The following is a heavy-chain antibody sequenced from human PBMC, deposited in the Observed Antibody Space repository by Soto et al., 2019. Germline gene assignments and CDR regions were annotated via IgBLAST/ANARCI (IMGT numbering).Heavy chain of an antibody. Sequence: PSETLSLTCTVSGGSISSYYWSWIRQPPGKGLEWIGYIYYSGNTNYNPSLKSRVTISVDTSKNQFSLKLSSVTAADTAVYYCGRDQNGSPHFDYGAREPLVTVS. CDR2: IYYSGNT. J-gene: IGHJ4*02. D-gene: IGHD1-26*01. V-gene: IGHV4-59*01. CDR1: GGSISSYY. CDR3: GRDQNGSPHFDY.